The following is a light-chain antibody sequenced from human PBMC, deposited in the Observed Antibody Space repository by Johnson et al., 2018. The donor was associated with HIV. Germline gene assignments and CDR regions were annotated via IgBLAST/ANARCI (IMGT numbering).Light chain of an antibody. CDR1: ISNIGNKY. V-gene: IGLV1-51*02. Sequence: SVLTQPPSVSAAPGQKVTISCSGSISNIGNKYVSWYQQLPGTAPKLLIYENTKRPSGIPDRFSGSKSGTSATLGITGLQTGDEADYYCGTWDTSLSPGGVFGSGTKVTVL. CDR2: ENT. J-gene: IGLJ1*01. CDR3: GTWDTSLSPGGV.